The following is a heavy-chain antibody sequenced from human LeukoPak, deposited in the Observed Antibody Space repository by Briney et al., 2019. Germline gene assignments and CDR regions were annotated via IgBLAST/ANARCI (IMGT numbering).Heavy chain of an antibody. Sequence: GGSLRLSCAASGFTFSSYWMSWVRQAPGKGLEWVANIKQDGSEKYYVDSVKGRFTISRDNAKSSLYLQMNSLRAEDTAVYYCAREGMYYDILTGYYDYWGQGTLVTVSS. CDR2: IKQDGSEK. V-gene: IGHV3-7*01. CDR3: AREGMYYDILTGYYDY. CDR1: GFTFSSYW. D-gene: IGHD3-9*01. J-gene: IGHJ4*02.